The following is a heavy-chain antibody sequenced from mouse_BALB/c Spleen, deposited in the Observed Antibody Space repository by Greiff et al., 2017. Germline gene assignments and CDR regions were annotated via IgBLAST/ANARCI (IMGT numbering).Heavy chain of an antibody. J-gene: IGHJ3*01. Sequence: DVKLVESGGGLVQPGGSRKLSCAASGFTFSSFGMHWVRQAPEKGLEWVAYISSGSSTIYYADTVKGRFTISRDNPKNTLFLQMTSLRSEDTAMYYCARDHPFAYWGQGTLVTVSA. CDR1: GFTFSSFG. CDR3: ARDHPFAY. V-gene: IGHV5-17*02. CDR2: ISSGSSTI.